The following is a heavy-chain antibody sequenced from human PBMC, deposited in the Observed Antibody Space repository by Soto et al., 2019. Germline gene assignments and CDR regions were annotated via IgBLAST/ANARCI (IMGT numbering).Heavy chain of an antibody. J-gene: IGHJ4*02. CDR1: GYTFPSYY. Sequence: QVKLVQSGAEVKKPGASVKVSCRAFGYTFPSYYMHWVRQAPGQGLEWMGIINPSGGSKSYAQKFQGRVNMTRDTSTSTVYMELSSLRSEDTAVYYCARDRRGAAPFDYWGQGTLVTVSS. CDR3: ARDRRGAAPFDY. D-gene: IGHD6-6*01. CDR2: INPSGGSK. V-gene: IGHV1-46*01.